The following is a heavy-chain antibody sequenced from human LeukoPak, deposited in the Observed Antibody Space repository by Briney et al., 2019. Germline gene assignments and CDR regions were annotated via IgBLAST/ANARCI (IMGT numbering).Heavy chain of an antibody. V-gene: IGHV3-30*04. CDR3: AREAVAGRDYYYYYYMDV. Sequence: GRSLRLSCAASGFTFSSYAMHWVRQAPGKGLEWVAVISYDGSNKYYADSVKGRFTISRDNSKNTLYLQMNSLRAEDTAVYYCAREAVAGRDYYYYYYMDVWGKGTTVTVSS. D-gene: IGHD6-19*01. J-gene: IGHJ6*03. CDR1: GFTFSSYA. CDR2: ISYDGSNK.